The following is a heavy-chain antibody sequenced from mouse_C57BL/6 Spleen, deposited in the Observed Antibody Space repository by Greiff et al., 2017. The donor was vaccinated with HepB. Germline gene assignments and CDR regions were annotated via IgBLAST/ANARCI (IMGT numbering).Heavy chain of an antibody. Sequence: EVKLVESGGDLVKPGGSLKLSCAASGFTFSSYGMSWVRQTPDKRLEWVATISSGGSYTYYPDSVKGRFTISRDNAKNTLYLQMSSLKSEDTAMYYCARHGTTVVAPDYYAMDYWGQGTSVTVSS. CDR1: GFTFSSYG. D-gene: IGHD1-1*01. V-gene: IGHV5-6*02. J-gene: IGHJ4*01. CDR2: ISSGGSYT. CDR3: ARHGTTVVAPDYYAMDY.